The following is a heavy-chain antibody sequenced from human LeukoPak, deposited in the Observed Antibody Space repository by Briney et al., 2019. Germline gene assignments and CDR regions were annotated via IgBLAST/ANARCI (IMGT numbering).Heavy chain of an antibody. V-gene: IGHV5-51*01. Sequence: GESLKISCKGSGYSFDTNWIGWVRQMPGKGLEWMGIIYPGDSDTRYSPSFEGQVTISADKSITTAYLQRSSLEASDTAMYYCARGAHGSGFDIWGQGTMVTVSP. CDR3: ARGAHGSGFDI. CDR2: IYPGDSDT. D-gene: IGHD1-26*01. J-gene: IGHJ3*02. CDR1: GYSFDTNW.